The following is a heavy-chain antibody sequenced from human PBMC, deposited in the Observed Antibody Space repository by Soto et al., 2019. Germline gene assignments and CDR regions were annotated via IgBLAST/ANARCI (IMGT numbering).Heavy chain of an antibody. Sequence: SVKVSCKASGGTFSSYAISWVRQAPGQGLEWMGGIIPIFGTANYAQKFQGRVTITADESTSTAYMELSSLRSEDTAVYYCATFLTVAVAGTINYWGQGTLVTVSS. CDR1: GGTFSSYA. D-gene: IGHD6-19*01. CDR3: ATFLTVAVAGTINY. V-gene: IGHV1-69*13. CDR2: IIPIFGTA. J-gene: IGHJ4*02.